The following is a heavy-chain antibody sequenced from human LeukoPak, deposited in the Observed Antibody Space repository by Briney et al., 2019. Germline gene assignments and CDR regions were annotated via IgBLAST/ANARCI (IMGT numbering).Heavy chain of an antibody. D-gene: IGHD3-3*01. Sequence: GGSLRLSCAASGFTFSSYGVHWVRQAPGKGLEWVAVIWYDGSNKYYADSVKGRFTISRDNSKNTLYLQMNSLRAEDTAVYYCARAGRFLEWLLDYWGQGTLVTVSS. V-gene: IGHV3-33*01. CDR1: GFTFSSYG. CDR2: IWYDGSNK. J-gene: IGHJ4*02. CDR3: ARAGRFLEWLLDY.